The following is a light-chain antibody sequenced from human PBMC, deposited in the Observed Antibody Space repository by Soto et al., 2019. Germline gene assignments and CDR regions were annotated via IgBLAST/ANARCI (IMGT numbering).Light chain of an antibody. CDR2: GNS. Sequence: QSVLTQPPSVSGAPGQRVTISCTGSSSNIGAGHDVHWYQQLPGTAPKLLIYGNSNRPSGVPDRFSGSKSGTSASLAITGLQAEDEADYYCSSYTNINTRACVFGTGTKLTVL. CDR3: SSYTNINTRACV. J-gene: IGLJ1*01. V-gene: IGLV1-40*01. CDR1: SSNIGAGHD.